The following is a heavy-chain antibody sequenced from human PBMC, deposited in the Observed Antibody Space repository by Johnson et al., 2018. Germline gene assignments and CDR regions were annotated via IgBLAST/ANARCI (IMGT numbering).Heavy chain of an antibody. V-gene: IGHV1-69*01. D-gene: IGHD2-2*01. CDR3: AGEGGDCRMTSCPRMDV. CDR1: GGTFSSYA. CDR2: IIPIFGTA. Sequence: QVQLVESGAEVKKPGSSVKVSCKASGGTFSSYAISWVRQAPGQGLEWMGGIIPIFGTANYAQKFQGRVTITADESTSTAYMELSSLRSEDTAVYYCAGEGGDCRMTSCPRMDVWGQGTTVTVSS. J-gene: IGHJ6*02.